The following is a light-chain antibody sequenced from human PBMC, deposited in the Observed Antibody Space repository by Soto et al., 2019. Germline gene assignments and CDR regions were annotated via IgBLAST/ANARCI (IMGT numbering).Light chain of an antibody. V-gene: IGLV1-44*01. J-gene: IGLJ3*02. CDR2: SNN. CDR3: GTWDRSLSAGV. CDR1: SSNIGSNT. Sequence: QSVLTQPPSASGTPGQRVTISCSGSSSNIGSNTVNWYQQLPGTAPKLLIYSNNQRPSGIPDRFSGSMSGTSATLVITGLQTGDEADYYCGTWDRSLSAGVFGGGTKVTVL.